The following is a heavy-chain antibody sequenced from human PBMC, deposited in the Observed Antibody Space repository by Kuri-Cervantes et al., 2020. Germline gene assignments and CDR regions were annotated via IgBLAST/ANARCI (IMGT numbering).Heavy chain of an antibody. CDR3: AREATSGYTDY. CDR1: GYTFTGYY. J-gene: IGHJ4*02. D-gene: IGHD3-22*01. CDR2: INPNSGGT. Sequence: ASVKVSCKASGYTFTGYYIHWVRQAPGQGLEWMGWINPNSGGTNYAQNFQGRVTMTRDTSISTAYMELSRVRSDDTAVYYCAREATSGYTDYWGQGTLVTVSS. V-gene: IGHV1-2*02.